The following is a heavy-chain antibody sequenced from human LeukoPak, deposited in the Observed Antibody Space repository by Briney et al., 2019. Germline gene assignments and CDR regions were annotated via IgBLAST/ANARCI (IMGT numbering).Heavy chain of an antibody. V-gene: IGHV3-21*01. Sequence: GGSLRLSCAASGFRTIDYVMNWVRQAPGKGLEWVSSISGSSSYIYYADSVKGRFTISRDNAKNALYLQMNSLRAEDTAVYYCARRDIVAAYFDFWGQGTLVTVSS. CDR1: GFRTIDYV. CDR2: ISGSSSYI. D-gene: IGHD5-12*01. J-gene: IGHJ4*02. CDR3: ARRDIVAAYFDF.